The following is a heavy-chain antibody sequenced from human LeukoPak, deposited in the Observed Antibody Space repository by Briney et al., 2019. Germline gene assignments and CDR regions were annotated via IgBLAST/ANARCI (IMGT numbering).Heavy chain of an antibody. CDR3: AREERGLAIDY. CDR2: ICIIGDNT. D-gene: IGHD5-12*01. J-gene: IGHJ4*02. Sequence: PGGSLRLSCAASGFIFSNYAMHWVRQAPGKGLEYVSSICIIGDNTYYANSVKGRFTISRDNSQNTLFLQMGSLRAEDMAVYYCAREERGLAIDYWGQGTLVTVSS. V-gene: IGHV3-64*01. CDR1: GFIFSNYA.